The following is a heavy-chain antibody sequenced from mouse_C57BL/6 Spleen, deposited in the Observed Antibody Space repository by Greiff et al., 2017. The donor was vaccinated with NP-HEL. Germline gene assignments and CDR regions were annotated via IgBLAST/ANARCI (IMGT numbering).Heavy chain of an antibody. V-gene: IGHV1-52*01. CDR3: ATGRYFDY. Sequence: VQLQQPGAELVRPGSSVKLSCKASGYTFTSYWMHWVKQRPIQGLEWIGNIDPSDSETHYNQKFKDKATLTVDKSSSTAYMQLGSLTSEDSAVYYCATGRYFDYWGQGTTLTVSS. J-gene: IGHJ2*01. CDR2: IDPSDSET. CDR1: GYTFTSYW.